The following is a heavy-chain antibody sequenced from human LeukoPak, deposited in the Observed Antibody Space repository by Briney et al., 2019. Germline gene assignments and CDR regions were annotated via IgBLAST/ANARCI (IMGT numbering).Heavy chain of an antibody. J-gene: IGHJ4*02. D-gene: IGHD6-13*01. Sequence: GGSLRLSCAASGFTVSSNYMSWVRQAPGKGLEWVSVIYSGGTTNYADSVKGRFTISRDNSKNTLFLQMNSLRAEDTAVYYCARGGYSSSWYHFDYWVQGTLSPSPQ. V-gene: IGHV3-53*01. CDR2: IYSGGTT. CDR3: ARGGYSSSWYHFDY. CDR1: GFTVSSNY.